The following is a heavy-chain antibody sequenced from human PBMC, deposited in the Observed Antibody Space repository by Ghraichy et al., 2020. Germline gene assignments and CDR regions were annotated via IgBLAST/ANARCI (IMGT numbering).Heavy chain of an antibody. CDR1: GFTFNYAW. D-gene: IGHD3-16*02. J-gene: IGHJ4*02. CDR2: IKSKNDGGTT. V-gene: IGHV3-15*01. CDR3: ASDSGGWGGVIFY. Sequence: GGSLRLSCEASGFTFNYAWLSWVRQAPGKGLEWIARIKSKNDGGTTDYSAPVTGRFTISRADSKNTLYLQMNSLRMDDTAVYFCASDSGGWGGVIFYWRQGTLVTVSS.